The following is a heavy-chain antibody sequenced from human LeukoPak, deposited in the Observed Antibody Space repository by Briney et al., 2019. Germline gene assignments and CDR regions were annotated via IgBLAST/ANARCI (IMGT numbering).Heavy chain of an antibody. CDR2: IFYSGST. V-gene: IGHV4-59*12. Sequence: KTGGSLRLSCAASGFTFTTYWMGWVRQPPGKGLEWIGNIFYSGSTNYNPSLKSRVTMSVDTSKNQFSLRLSSVTAADTAVYYCAREQHQDAFDIWGQGTMVTVSS. D-gene: IGHD6-13*01. CDR3: AREQHQDAFDI. J-gene: IGHJ3*02. CDR1: GFTFTTYW.